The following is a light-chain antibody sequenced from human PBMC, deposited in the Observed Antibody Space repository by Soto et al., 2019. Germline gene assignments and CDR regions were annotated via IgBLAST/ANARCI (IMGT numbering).Light chain of an antibody. CDR3: LQDYNYPWT. CDR1: QGIRNE. J-gene: IGKJ1*01. V-gene: IGKV1-6*01. Sequence: IRMTQSPSSLSSSGGGIVTIRCLASQGIRNELGWYQQKTGKAPKLLIYAASTLQSGVPSRFSGSGSGTDFTLTISSLQPEDFATYYCLQDYNYPWTFGQGTKVDI. CDR2: AAS.